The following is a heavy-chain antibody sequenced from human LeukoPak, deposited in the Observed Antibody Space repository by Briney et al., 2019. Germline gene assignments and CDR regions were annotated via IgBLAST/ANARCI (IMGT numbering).Heavy chain of an antibody. V-gene: IGHV4-61*05. CDR1: GGSISSSSYY. J-gene: IGHJ3*02. Sequence: PSETLSLTCTVSGGSISSSSYYWGWIRQPPGKGQEWIGYIFYSGSTNYNPSLKSRVTISVDTSKNQFSLKLSSVTAADTAVYYCARSVNSGWYYGAFDIWGQGTMVTVSS. D-gene: IGHD6-19*01. CDR3: ARSVNSGWYYGAFDI. CDR2: IFYSGST.